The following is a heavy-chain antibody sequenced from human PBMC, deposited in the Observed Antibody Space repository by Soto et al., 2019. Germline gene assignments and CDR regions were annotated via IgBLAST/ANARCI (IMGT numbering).Heavy chain of an antibody. J-gene: IGHJ6*02. CDR1: GFSLTDSDVG. Sequence: QVTLKESGPALVNPTETLTLTCTVSGFSLTDSDVGVSWIRQPPGKALEWLAHILSNDEEVYSSSLTIRLTISKYTSKNQVVLTMSNMQPVDTATYYCARIRGYFSGGDCYYYYYAMDVWGQGTTVTVAS. CDR2: ILSNDEE. D-gene: IGHD2-21*01. CDR3: ARIRGYFSGGDCYYYYYAMDV. V-gene: IGHV2-26*01.